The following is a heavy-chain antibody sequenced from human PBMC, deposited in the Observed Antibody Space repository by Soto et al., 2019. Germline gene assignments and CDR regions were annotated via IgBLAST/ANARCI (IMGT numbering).Heavy chain of an antibody. CDR1: GFTFSNYA. CDR3: AKAQGSSWYELEY. V-gene: IGHV3-23*01. D-gene: IGHD6-13*01. Sequence: EVQLLESGGGLVQPGGSLRLSCAASGFTFSNYAVTWVRQAPGKGLEWVSPIRGSGGSTYYPDSVKGRFTISRDNSKTTLYLQMHSLSAEDTAVYFCAKAQGSSWYELEYWGQGTLVTVSS. J-gene: IGHJ4*02. CDR2: IRGSGGST.